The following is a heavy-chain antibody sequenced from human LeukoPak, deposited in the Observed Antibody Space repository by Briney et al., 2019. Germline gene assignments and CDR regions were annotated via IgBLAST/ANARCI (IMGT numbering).Heavy chain of an antibody. J-gene: IGHJ4*02. Sequence: SETLSLTCTVSGGSISSYYWSWIRQPPGKGLEWIGDIYYSGSTNYNPSLKSRVTISVDTSKNQFSLRLSSVTAADTAVYYCARVANWNDPFDYWGQGTLVTVSS. D-gene: IGHD1-20*01. CDR3: ARVANWNDPFDY. CDR1: GGSISSYY. V-gene: IGHV4-59*01. CDR2: IYYSGST.